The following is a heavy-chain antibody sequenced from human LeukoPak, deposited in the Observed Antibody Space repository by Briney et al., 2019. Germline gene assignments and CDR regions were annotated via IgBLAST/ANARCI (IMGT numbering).Heavy chain of an antibody. Sequence: GGSLRLSCAASGFTFSSYAMHWVRQTPGRGLQWVANINLDGTEKSYVESVKGRFTISRDNAKNSLYLQMNSLRAEDTAVYYCAKYGGDLGVAFDNWGQGTLVTVSS. CDR3: AKYGGDLGVAFDN. V-gene: IGHV3-7*01. D-gene: IGHD4-23*01. J-gene: IGHJ4*02. CDR1: GFTFSSYA. CDR2: INLDGTEK.